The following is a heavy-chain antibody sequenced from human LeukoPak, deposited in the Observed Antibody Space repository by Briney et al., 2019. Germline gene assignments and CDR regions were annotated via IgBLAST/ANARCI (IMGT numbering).Heavy chain of an antibody. CDR2: IKQDGSEK. Sequence: PGGSLRLSCAASGFTFSSYWMSWVRQAPGKGLEWVANIKQDGSEKYYVDSVKGRFTISRDNAKNPLYLQMNSLRAEDTAVYYCAREVWGIVVVTEDYYYYYMDVWGKGTTVTVSS. V-gene: IGHV3-7*01. CDR3: AREVWGIVVVTEDYYYYYMDV. CDR1: GFTFSSYW. J-gene: IGHJ6*03. D-gene: IGHD3-22*01.